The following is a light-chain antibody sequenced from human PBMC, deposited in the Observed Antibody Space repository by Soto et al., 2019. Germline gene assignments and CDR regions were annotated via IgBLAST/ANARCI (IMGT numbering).Light chain of an antibody. V-gene: IGKV3D-15*01. Sequence: DIEMTQSPATLSVSPGDRATLSCRASQSVDNDLAWYQQKPGQPPRLLIYDASTRATGIPARFSGSQSGTEFTLTISSLLAEDFAVYSCQQYNNWPLTFGGGTKVEIK. CDR3: QQYNNWPLT. J-gene: IGKJ4*01. CDR2: DAS. CDR1: QSVDND.